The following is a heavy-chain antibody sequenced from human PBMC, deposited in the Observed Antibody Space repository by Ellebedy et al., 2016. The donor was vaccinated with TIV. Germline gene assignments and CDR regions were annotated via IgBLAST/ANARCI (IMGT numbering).Heavy chain of an antibody. J-gene: IGHJ4*02. CDR3: ARGSTAVVAALGY. CDR2: IYYTGKI. V-gene: IGHV4-59*01. Sequence: SETLSLXXTVSGGSISSFYWSWIRQSPGKGLEWIGYIYYTGKIYYNPSLKNRVTISVDTSKNQFSLTLTSVTAADTAMYYCARGSTAVVAALGYWGQGTLVTVSS. CDR1: GGSISSFY. D-gene: IGHD2-15*01.